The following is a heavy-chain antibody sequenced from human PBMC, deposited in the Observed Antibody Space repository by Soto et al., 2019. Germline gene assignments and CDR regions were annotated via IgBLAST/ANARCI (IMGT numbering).Heavy chain of an antibody. V-gene: IGHV3-30-3*01. CDR3: ARDKSPYSSGWPNRHFDY. Sequence: GGSLRLSCAASGFTFSRYAMHWVRQAPGKGLEWVAVMSYDGSNKYYADSVKGRFTISRDNSKNTLYLQMNSLRAEDTAVYYSARDKSPYSSGWPNRHFDYWGQGTLVTVSS. CDR2: MSYDGSNK. J-gene: IGHJ4*02. CDR1: GFTFSRYA. D-gene: IGHD6-19*01.